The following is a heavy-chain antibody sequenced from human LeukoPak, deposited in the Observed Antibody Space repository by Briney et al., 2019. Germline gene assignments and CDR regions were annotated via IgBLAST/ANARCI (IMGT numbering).Heavy chain of an antibody. CDR1: GGSFSGYY. D-gene: IGHD3-3*01. Sequence: SETLSLTCAVYGGSFSGYYWSWIRQPPGKGLEWIGEINHSGSTNYNPSLKSRVTISVDTSKNQFSLKLSSVTAADTAVYYCARHNRHYDFWSGYYNPGPLEYWGQGTLVTVSS. CDR3: ARHNRHYDFWSGYYNPGPLEY. V-gene: IGHV4-34*01. J-gene: IGHJ4*02. CDR2: INHSGST.